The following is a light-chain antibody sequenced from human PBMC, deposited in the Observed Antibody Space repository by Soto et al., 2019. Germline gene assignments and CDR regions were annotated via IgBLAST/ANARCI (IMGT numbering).Light chain of an antibody. Sequence: DIQMTQSPSTLSASVGDRVTITCRASQSISSWLAWYQQKPGKAPKLLIYDASSLESGVPSRFSGSGSGTEFTLTISSLHPDDFATYYCQQYPPLTFGGGTKVEIK. V-gene: IGKV1-5*01. CDR3: QQYPPLT. CDR1: QSISSW. J-gene: IGKJ4*01. CDR2: DAS.